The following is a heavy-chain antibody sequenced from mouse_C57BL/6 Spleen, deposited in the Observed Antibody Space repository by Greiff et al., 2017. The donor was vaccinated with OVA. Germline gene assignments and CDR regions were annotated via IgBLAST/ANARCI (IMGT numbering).Heavy chain of an antibody. Sequence: QVQLQQSGAELVRPGASVKLSCKASGYTFTDYYINWVKQRPGQGLEWIARIYPGSGNPYYNEKFKGKATLTADKSSSTAYMQLSSLTSEDSAVYFGARRGDWVDYFDYWGQGTTRTVSS. D-gene: IGHD2-13*01. V-gene: IGHV1-76*01. J-gene: IGHJ2*01. CDR2: IYPGSGNP. CDR1: GYTFTDYY. CDR3: ARRGDWVDYFDY.